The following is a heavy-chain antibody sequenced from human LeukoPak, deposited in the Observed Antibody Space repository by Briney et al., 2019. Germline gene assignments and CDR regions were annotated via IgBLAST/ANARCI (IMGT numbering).Heavy chain of an antibody. V-gene: IGHV4-39*01. CDR3: SFLEWLLQDY. Sequence: PSETLSLTCTVSGGSISSSSYYWGWIRQPPGKGLEWIGSIYYSGSTYYNPSLKSRVTISVDTSKNQFSLKLSSVTAADTAVYYCSFLEWLLQDYWGQGTLVTVSS. CDR1: GGSISSSSYY. J-gene: IGHJ4*02. CDR2: IYYSGST. D-gene: IGHD3-3*02.